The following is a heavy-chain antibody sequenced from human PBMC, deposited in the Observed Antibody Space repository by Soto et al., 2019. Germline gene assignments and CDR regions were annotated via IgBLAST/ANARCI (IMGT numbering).Heavy chain of an antibody. V-gene: IGHV6-1*01. Sequence: PERRLALTCAMYGESVSRGSDAWNWIRQSPSRGLEWLGRTYYRSKWYNEYAVSVKSRITINPDTSKNQFSLQLNSVTPEDTAMYYCARTQSVFDYWGQGTQVTVSS. J-gene: IGHJ4*02. CDR2: TYYRSKWYN. CDR3: ARTQSVFDY. CDR1: GESVSRGSDA.